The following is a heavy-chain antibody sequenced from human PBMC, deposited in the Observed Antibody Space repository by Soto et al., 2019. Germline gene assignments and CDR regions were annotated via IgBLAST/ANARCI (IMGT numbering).Heavy chain of an antibody. V-gene: IGHV5-51*01. CDR2: IYPGDSDS. Sequence: PGESLKSSCKGSGYSFTSYWIGWVRQMPWKGLEWVGIIYPGDSDSGYSPSFQGQVTISADKSISTAYMQWSSLKASDTAMYYCARRDDFWSGSRPFDVWAQGTMVTLSS. D-gene: IGHD3-3*01. CDR1: GYSFTSYW. J-gene: IGHJ3*01. CDR3: ARRDDFWSGSRPFDV.